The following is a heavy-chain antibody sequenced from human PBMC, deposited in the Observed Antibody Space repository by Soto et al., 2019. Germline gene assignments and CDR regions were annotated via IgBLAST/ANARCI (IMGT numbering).Heavy chain of an antibody. Sequence: QVQLVQSGAEVKTPGASVKVSCKASGYTFASYDMNWVRQAPGQGLEWMGWMNPNSNNTGYAQKFQGRLTMTRDTALSIAHMELSSLRNEATAVYYCARSDGYHFNWLDSWGQGTLVTASA. CDR3: ARSDGYHFNWLDS. J-gene: IGHJ5*01. V-gene: IGHV1-8*01. D-gene: IGHD2-21*01. CDR1: GYTFASYD. CDR2: MNPNSNNT.